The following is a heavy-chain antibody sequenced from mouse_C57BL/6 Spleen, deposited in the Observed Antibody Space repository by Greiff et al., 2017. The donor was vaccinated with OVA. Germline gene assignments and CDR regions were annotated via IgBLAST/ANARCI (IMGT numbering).Heavy chain of an antibody. CDR3: TRKAIRNYEYYAMDY. J-gene: IGHJ4*01. CDR1: GYTFTDYE. CDR2: IDPETGGT. Sequence: VQLVESGAELVRPGASVTLSCKASGYTFTDYEMHWVKQTPVHGLEWIGAIDPETGGTAYNQKFKGKAILTADKSSSTAYMELRSLTSEDSAVYYCTRKAIRNYEYYAMDYWGQGTSVTVSS. V-gene: IGHV1-15*01. D-gene: IGHD1-1*01.